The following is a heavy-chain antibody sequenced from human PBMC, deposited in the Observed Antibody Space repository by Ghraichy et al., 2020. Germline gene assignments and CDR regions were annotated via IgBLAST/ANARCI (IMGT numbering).Heavy chain of an antibody. V-gene: IGHV2-5*02. CDR1: GFSLSTSGVG. CDR2: IYWDDDK. Sequence: SGPTLVKPTQTLTLTCTFSGFSLSTSGVGVGWIRQPPGKALEWLALIYWDDDKRYSPSLKSRLTITKDTSKNQVVLTMTNMDPVDTATYYCAHSGYSSSWFQGNYFDYWGQGTLVTVSS. J-gene: IGHJ4*02. CDR3: AHSGYSSSWFQGNYFDY. D-gene: IGHD6-13*01.